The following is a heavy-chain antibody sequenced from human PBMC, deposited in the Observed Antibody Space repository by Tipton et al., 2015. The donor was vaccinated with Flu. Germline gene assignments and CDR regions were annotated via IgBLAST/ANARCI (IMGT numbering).Heavy chain of an antibody. CDR2: MYTSGTT. V-gene: IGHV4-4*07. J-gene: IGHJ6*02. CDR1: GGSISSFY. CDR3: ARDDGDYGLGSYHYYYGMDV. Sequence: GLVKPSETLSLTCTVSGGSISSFYWSWIRQPAGKGLEWIGRMYTSGTTNYNPSLKSRVTMSVDTTKNQFSLKLSSVTAADTAVYYCARDDGDYGLGSYHYYYGMDVWGQGP. D-gene: IGHD3-10*01.